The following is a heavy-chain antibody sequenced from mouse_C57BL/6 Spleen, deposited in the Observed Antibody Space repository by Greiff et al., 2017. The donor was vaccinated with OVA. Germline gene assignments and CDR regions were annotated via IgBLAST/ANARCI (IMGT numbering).Heavy chain of an antibody. Sequence: QVQLQQSGAELAKPGASVKLSCKASGYTFTSYWMHWVKQRPGQGLEWIGYINPSSGYNKYDQKFKDKATLTADKSSSTAYMQLSSLTYEDSAVYYCARYETAPDYFDYWGQGTTLTVSS. CDR2: INPSSGYN. CDR1: GYTFTSYW. CDR3: ARYETAPDYFDY. V-gene: IGHV1-7*01. J-gene: IGHJ2*01. D-gene: IGHD3-2*01.